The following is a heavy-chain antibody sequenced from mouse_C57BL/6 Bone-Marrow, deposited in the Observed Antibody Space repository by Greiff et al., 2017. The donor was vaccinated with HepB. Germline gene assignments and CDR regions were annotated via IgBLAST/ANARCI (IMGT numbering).Heavy chain of an antibody. CDR1: GFNIKDYY. D-gene: IGHD4-1*01. Sequence: VQLQQSGAELVKPGASVKLSCTASGFNIKDYYMHWVKQRTEQGLEWIGRIDPEDGETKYAPKFPGKATITADTSSNTAYLQLSSLTSEDTAVYYCARYWDDYEAMDYWGQGTSVTVSS. CDR3: ARYWDDYEAMDY. CDR2: IDPEDGET. J-gene: IGHJ4*01. V-gene: IGHV14-2*01.